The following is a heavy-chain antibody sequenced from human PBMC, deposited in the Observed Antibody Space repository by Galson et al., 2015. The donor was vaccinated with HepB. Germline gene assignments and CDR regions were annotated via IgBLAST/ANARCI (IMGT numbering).Heavy chain of an antibody. CDR2: IYSAGDT. CDR1: GFIVSSNY. Sequence: SLRLSCAASGFIVSSNYISWVRQAPGKGLEWVSVIYSAGDTYYADSVRGRFTISRDNSKNTVYLQMNSLRAEDTAMYCCARGYSKSWFSGLGYWGQGTLVTVSS. D-gene: IGHD5-12*01. CDR3: ARGYSKSWFSGLGY. J-gene: IGHJ4*02. V-gene: IGHV3-53*01.